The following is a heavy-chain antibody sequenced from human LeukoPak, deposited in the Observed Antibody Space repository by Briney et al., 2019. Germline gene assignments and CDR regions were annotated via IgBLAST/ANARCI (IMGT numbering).Heavy chain of an antibody. Sequence: GGSLRLSCAVSGFPFSNSWMYWVRQAPGKGLEGVANIEKDGSGISYVDSVKGRFIISRDNARNSLYLQMNSLRVEDTAVYFCAGGNSMEVWGKGTAVTVSS. V-gene: IGHV3-7*03. J-gene: IGHJ6*04. CDR1: GFPFSNSW. CDR2: IEKDGSGI. CDR3: AGGNSMEV. D-gene: IGHD1/OR15-1a*01.